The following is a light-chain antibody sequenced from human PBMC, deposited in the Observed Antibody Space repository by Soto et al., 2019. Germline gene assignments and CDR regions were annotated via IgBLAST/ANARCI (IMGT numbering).Light chain of an antibody. CDR1: QSVNSN. J-gene: IGKJ3*01. CDR2: GAS. CDR3: QQYNNWPFT. Sequence: MTQSPATLSVSPGERATLSCRASQSVNSNLAWYQQKPGQAPRLLIYGASTRATGIPASFIGNGSGTEFTLTASSLQPEDFAVYYCQQYNNWPFTFGPGTKVDI. V-gene: IGKV3-15*01.